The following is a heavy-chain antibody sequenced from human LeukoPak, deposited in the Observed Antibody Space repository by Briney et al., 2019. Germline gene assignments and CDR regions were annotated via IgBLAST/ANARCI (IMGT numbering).Heavy chain of an antibody. CDR3: ARVLYYGSGFYNIDFDS. V-gene: IGHV1-46*01. Sequence: GASVTVSCKASGYSFTSYYMHWVRQPPAQGLEWMGIINHSGGSTSYSQKFQGRVTMTRATATSTVYMELSSLRSVNTARDYCARVLYYGSGFYNIDFDSWGQGNLVTVSS. CDR2: INHSGGST. J-gene: IGHJ4*02. CDR1: GYSFTSYY. D-gene: IGHD3-10*01.